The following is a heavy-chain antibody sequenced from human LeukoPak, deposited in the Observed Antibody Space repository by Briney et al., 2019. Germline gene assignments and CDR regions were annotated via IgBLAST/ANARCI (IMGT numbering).Heavy chain of an antibody. D-gene: IGHD1-26*01. Sequence: PGGSLRLSCAASGFTLGAFAMHWVRQAPGKGLEWVSLIDKDGRKTYYADSVKGRSTISRDNSKNSLYLQMTSLRTEDTALYYCATWAFYHSLDVWGQGATVTVSS. CDR2: IDKDGRKT. V-gene: IGHV3-43*02. CDR1: GFTLGAFA. CDR3: ATWAFYHSLDV. J-gene: IGHJ6*02.